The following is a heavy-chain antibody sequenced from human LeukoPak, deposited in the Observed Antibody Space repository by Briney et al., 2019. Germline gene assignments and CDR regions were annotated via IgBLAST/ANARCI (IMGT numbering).Heavy chain of an antibody. Sequence: GGSLRLSCAASGFTFIDYDMHWVRQVIGKGLKCVSAIGIRGDTHYSGSVKGRFTISRENAESSLYLQMNSLRAEDTAVYYCARGGIQVSGIDEFDYWGQGTLVTVSS. CDR3: ARGGIQVSGIDEFDY. J-gene: IGHJ4*02. CDR2: IGIRGDT. D-gene: IGHD6-19*01. V-gene: IGHV3-13*01. CDR1: GFTFIDYD.